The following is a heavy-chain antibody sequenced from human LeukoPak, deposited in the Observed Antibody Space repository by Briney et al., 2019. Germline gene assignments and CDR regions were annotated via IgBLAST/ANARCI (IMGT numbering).Heavy chain of an antibody. D-gene: IGHD6-13*01. J-gene: IGHJ4*02. CDR1: GFTLSSYA. V-gene: IGHV3-30-3*01. CDR2: ISYDGSNK. CDR3: ARAPGQQLAYYFDY. Sequence: PGRSLRLSCAASGFTLSSYAMHWVRQAPGKGLERVAVISYDGSNKYYADSVKGRFTISRDNSKNTLYLQMNSLRAEDTAVYYCARAPGQQLAYYFDYWGQGTLVTVSS.